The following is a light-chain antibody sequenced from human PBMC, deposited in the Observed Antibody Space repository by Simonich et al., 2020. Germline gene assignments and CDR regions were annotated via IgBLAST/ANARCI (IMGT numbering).Light chain of an antibody. CDR3: SSYTSSSTLV. J-gene: IGLJ2*01. Sequence: QSALTQPASVSGSPGQSITISCTGTSSDVGGYNYVSWYQQHPGKAPKLMIYDVSKRPSGGSNRFSGSKSCNTASLTISGLQAEDEADYYCSSYTSSSTLVFGGGTKLTVL. CDR1: SSDVGGYNY. V-gene: IGLV2-14*01. CDR2: DVS.